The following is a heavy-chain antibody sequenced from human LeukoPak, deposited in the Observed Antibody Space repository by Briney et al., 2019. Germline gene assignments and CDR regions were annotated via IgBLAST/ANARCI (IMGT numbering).Heavy chain of an antibody. CDR3: AKDIGMDYYDSSGYSNYFDY. D-gene: IGHD3-22*01. J-gene: IGHJ4*02. CDR1: GFTFDDYA. V-gene: IGHV3-9*01. Sequence: GGSLRLSCAASGFTFDDYAMHWVRQAPGKGLEWVSGISWNSGSIGYADSVKGRFTISRDNAKNSLYLQMNSLRAEDTALYYCAKDIGMDYYDSSGYSNYFDYWGQGTLVTVPS. CDR2: ISWNSGSI.